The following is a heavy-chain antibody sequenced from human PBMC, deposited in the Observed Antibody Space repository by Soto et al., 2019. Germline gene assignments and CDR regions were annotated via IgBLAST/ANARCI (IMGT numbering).Heavy chain of an antibody. CDR3: ARDHHRYSGYDYVDY. CDR2: ISSSSSYT. CDR1: GFTFSDYY. Sequence: QVQLVESGGGLVKPGGSLRLSCAASGFTFSDYYMSWIRQAPGKGLEWVSYISSSSSYTNYADSVKGRFTISRDNAKNSLFLQMNNLSAEDTAVYYCARDHHRYSGYDYVDYWGQGTLVTVSS. D-gene: IGHD5-12*01. V-gene: IGHV3-11*05. J-gene: IGHJ4*02.